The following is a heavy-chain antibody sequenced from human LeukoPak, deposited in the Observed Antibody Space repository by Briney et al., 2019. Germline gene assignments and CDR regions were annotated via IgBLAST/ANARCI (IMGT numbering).Heavy chain of an antibody. CDR1: NYSISSGYY. CDR2: IYHRGNT. D-gene: IGHD3-16*02. Sequence: SETLSLTCAVSNYSISSGYYWGWIRQPPGKGLEWIGSIYHRGNTYYNPSLERRVTISVDTSKNQFSLKLSSVTAADTAVYYCARIRMITFGGVIVRTYYFDYWGQGTLVIVSS. V-gene: IGHV4-38-2*01. CDR3: ARIRMITFGGVIVRTYYFDY. J-gene: IGHJ4*02.